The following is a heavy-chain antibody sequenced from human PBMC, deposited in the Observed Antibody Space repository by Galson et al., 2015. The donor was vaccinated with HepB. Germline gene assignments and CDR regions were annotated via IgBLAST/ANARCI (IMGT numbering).Heavy chain of an antibody. J-gene: IGHJ6*02. CDR2: ISYDGSNK. V-gene: IGHV3-30-3*01. CDR1: GFTFSSYA. CDR3: ARDLGYIVVVPAAMYYYYGMDV. Sequence: SLRLSCAASGFTFSSYAMHWVRQAPGKGLEWVAVISYDGSNKYYADSVKGRFTISRDNSKNTLYLQMNSLRAEDTAVYYCARDLGYIVVVPAAMYYYYGMDVWGQGTTVTVSS. D-gene: IGHD2-2*01.